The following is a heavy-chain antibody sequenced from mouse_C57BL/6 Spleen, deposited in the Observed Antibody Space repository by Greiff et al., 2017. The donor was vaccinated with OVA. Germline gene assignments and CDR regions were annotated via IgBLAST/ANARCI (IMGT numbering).Heavy chain of an antibody. D-gene: IGHD2-14*01. V-gene: IGHV1-61*01. CDR1: GYTFTSYW. Sequence: QVQLQQPGAELVRPGSSVKLSCKASGYTFTSYWMDWVKQRPGQGLEWIGNIYTSDSETHYTQKFKDKVTLTVDKSSSTAYMQLSSLTSEDSAVYYCARSWLKVFAYYFDCWGQGTTLTVSS. J-gene: IGHJ2*01. CDR3: ARSWLKVFAYYFDC. CDR2: IYTSDSET.